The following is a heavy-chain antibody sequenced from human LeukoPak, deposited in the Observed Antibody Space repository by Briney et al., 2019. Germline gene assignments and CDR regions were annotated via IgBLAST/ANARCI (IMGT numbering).Heavy chain of an antibody. V-gene: IGHV3-33*01. Sequence: GRSLRLSCAASGFTFSSYGMHWVRQAPGKGLEWVAVIWYDGSNKYCADSVKGRFTISRDNSKNTLYLQMNSLRAEDTAVYYCARGTNYYDSSGYYFDYWGQGTLVTVSS. CDR2: IWYDGSNK. CDR1: GFTFSSYG. J-gene: IGHJ4*02. CDR3: ARGTNYYDSSGYYFDY. D-gene: IGHD3-22*01.